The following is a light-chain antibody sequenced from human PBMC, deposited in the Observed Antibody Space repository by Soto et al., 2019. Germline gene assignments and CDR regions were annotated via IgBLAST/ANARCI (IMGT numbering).Light chain of an antibody. V-gene: IGLV1-47*01. J-gene: IGLJ3*02. Sequence: QSVLTQPPSASGTPGQRVTISCSGSSSNIGRNYVYWYQQLPGTAPKLLIYRNNQRPSGVPDRFSGSKSGTSASLAISGLRSADEADYYCAAWDDSLSGTWVFGGGTKLTVL. CDR3: AAWDDSLSGTWV. CDR1: SSNIGRNY. CDR2: RNN.